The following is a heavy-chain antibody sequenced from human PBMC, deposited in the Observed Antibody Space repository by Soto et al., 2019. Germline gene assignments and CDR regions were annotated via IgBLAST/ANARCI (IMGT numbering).Heavy chain of an antibody. CDR3: ARDSQYYDFWSGLNWSDP. D-gene: IGHD3-3*01. J-gene: IGHJ5*02. CDR2: INPNSGGT. Sequence: ASVKVSCKASGYTFTGYYMHWVRQAPGQGLEWMGWINPNSGGTNYAQKFQGRVTMTRDTSISTAYMGLSRLRSDDTAVYYCARDSQYYDFWSGLNWSDPWGQGTLVTVSS. CDR1: GYTFTGYY. V-gene: IGHV1-2*02.